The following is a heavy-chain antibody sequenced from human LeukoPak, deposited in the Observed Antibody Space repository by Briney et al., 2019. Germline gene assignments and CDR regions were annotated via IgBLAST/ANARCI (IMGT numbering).Heavy chain of an antibody. CDR2: IYSGGST. CDR3: ARDFPYYYDSSGYYYPFDY. CDR1: GFTVSSNY. D-gene: IGHD3-22*01. Sequence: GGSLRLSCAASGFTVSSNYMSWVRQDLGKGLEWVSVIYSGGSTYYADSVKGRFTISRDNSKNTLYLQMNSLRAEDTAVYYCARDFPYYYDSSGYYYPFDYWGQGTLVTVSS. V-gene: IGHV3-66*01. J-gene: IGHJ4*02.